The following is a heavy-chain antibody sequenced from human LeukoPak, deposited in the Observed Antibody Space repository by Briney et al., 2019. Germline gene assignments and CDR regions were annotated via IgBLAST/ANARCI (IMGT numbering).Heavy chain of an antibody. V-gene: IGHV1-18*01. Sequence: ASVKVSCKASGYTFTSYGISWARQAPGQGLEWMGWISAYNGNTNYAQKLQGRVTMTTDTSTSTAYMELRSLRSDDTAVYYCARGGYSYGFSPNHNWFDPWGQGTLVTVSS. J-gene: IGHJ5*02. D-gene: IGHD5-18*01. CDR2: ISAYNGNT. CDR1: GYTFTSYG. CDR3: ARGGYSYGFSPNHNWFDP.